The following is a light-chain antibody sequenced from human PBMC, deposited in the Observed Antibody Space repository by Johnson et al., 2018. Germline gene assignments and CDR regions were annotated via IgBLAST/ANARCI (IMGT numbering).Light chain of an antibody. CDR1: SSNIGNNY. J-gene: IGLJ1*01. CDR2: ETN. V-gene: IGLV1-51*02. Sequence: QSVLTQPPSVSAAPGQKVTISCSGSSSNIGNNYVSWYQQLPGTAPKLLIYETNKRPSGIPDRLSGSKSGTSATLGLTGLQTGAEADYYCGTWDSSLSAGNVFGTGTKVTVL. CDR3: GTWDSSLSAGNV.